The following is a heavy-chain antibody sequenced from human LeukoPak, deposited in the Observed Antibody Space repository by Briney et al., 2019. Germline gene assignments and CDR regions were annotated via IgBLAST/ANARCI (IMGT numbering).Heavy chain of an antibody. CDR3: ARGYCTNGTNFDY. D-gene: IGHD2-8*01. V-gene: IGHV4-34*01. CDR1: GGSFSGYY. J-gene: IGHJ4*02. Sequence: PSETLSLTRAVYGGSFSGYYWSWIRQPPGKGLEWIGEINHSGSTNYNPSLKSRVTISVDTSKNQFSLKLSSVTAADTAVYYCARGYCTNGTNFDYWGQGTLVTVSS. CDR2: INHSGST.